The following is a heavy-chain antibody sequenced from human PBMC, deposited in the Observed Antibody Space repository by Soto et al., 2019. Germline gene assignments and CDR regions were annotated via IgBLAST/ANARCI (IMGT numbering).Heavy chain of an antibody. J-gene: IGHJ6*03. CDR3: ARDGASLGGDYYYYYMDV. CDR1: GFTFSSYW. D-gene: IGHD3-16*01. Sequence: GGSLRLSCAASGFTFSSYWMSWVRQAPGKGLEWVANIKQDGSEKDYVDSVKGRFTISRDNAKNSLYLQMNSLRAEDTAVYYCARDGASLGGDYYYYYMDVWGKGTTVTVSS. CDR2: IKQDGSEK. V-gene: IGHV3-7*01.